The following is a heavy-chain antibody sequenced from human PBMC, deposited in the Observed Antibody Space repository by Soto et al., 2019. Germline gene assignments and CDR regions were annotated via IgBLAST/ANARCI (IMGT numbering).Heavy chain of an antibody. Sequence: ASVKVSCKASGYTFTSYGISWVRQAPGQGLEWMGLISAYNGNTNYAQKLQGRVTMTTDTSTSTAYMELRSLRSDDTAVYYCARDVAGYSSSLPDYFDYWGQGTLVTVSS. CDR1: GYTFTSYG. CDR2: ISAYNGNT. V-gene: IGHV1-18*01. D-gene: IGHD6-6*01. J-gene: IGHJ4*02. CDR3: ARDVAGYSSSLPDYFDY.